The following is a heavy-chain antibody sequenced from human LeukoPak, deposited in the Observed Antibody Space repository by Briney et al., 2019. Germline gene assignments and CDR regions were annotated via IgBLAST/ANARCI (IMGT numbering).Heavy chain of an antibody. Sequence: SETLSLTCAVSGGSIRSSSYYWGWIRQPPGKGLEWIGSIYYSGTTYYNPSLKSRVTISVDTSKNQFSLKLTSVTAADTAVYYCARPTFASYSSGYHYWGQGTLVTVSS. CDR2: IYYSGTT. CDR3: ARPTFASYSSGYHY. J-gene: IGHJ4*02. D-gene: IGHD3-22*01. V-gene: IGHV4-39*01. CDR1: GGSIRSSSYY.